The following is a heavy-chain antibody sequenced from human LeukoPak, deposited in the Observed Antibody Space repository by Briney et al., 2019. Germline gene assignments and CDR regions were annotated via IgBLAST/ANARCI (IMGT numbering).Heavy chain of an antibody. V-gene: IGHV3-21*01. CDR3: TRTGTTSIDY. D-gene: IGHD1-1*01. Sequence: AGGSLRLSCAASGFTFNIYSMNWVRQAPGKGLEWVSSITSTGSYIYYADSVKGRFSISRDNAKNSLSLQMNSLRAEDTAVYYCTRTGTTSIDYWGQGALVTVSS. J-gene: IGHJ4*02. CDR1: GFTFNIYS. CDR2: ITSTGSYI.